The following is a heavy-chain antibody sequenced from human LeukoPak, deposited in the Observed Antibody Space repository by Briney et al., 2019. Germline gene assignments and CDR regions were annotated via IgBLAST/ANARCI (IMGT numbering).Heavy chain of an antibody. D-gene: IGHD2-15*01. CDR1: GYTFTGYY. V-gene: IGHV1-2*02. CDR2: INPNSGGT. CDR3: ARGVVAATSYYYMDV. J-gene: IGHJ6*03. Sequence: GASVKVSCKASGYTFTGYYMHWVRQAPGQGLEWMGWINPNSGGTNYAQKFQGRVTMTRDTSISTAYMELNSLRSDDTAVYFCARGVVAATSYYYMDVWGKGTTVTVSS.